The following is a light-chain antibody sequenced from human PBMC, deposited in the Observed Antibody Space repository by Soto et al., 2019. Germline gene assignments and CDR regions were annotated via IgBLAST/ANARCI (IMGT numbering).Light chain of an antibody. CDR1: QSVGSY. J-gene: IGKJ2*01. Sequence: DIVLTQSPATLSLSPGERATLSCRASQSVGSYLAWFQHKPGQAPRLLIYGASNRATAIPGRFSGRGSGTDFTLTISSLESGDSAVYYCQQRDKWPLTFGRGTKLEIK. CDR2: GAS. V-gene: IGKV3-11*01. CDR3: QQRDKWPLT.